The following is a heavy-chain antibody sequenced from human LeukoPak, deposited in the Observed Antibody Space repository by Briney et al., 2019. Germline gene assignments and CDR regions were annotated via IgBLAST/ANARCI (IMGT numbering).Heavy chain of an antibody. CDR1: GGSISSYY. CDR2: TYYSGST. CDR3: AREGDVEQWPYFDY. J-gene: IGHJ4*02. D-gene: IGHD6-19*01. Sequence: SETLSLTCTVSGGSISSYYWSWIRQPPGKGLEWIGYTYYSGSTNYNPSLKSRVTISVDTSKNQFSLKLSSVTAADTAVYYCAREGDVEQWPYFDYWGQGTLVTVSS. V-gene: IGHV4-59*01.